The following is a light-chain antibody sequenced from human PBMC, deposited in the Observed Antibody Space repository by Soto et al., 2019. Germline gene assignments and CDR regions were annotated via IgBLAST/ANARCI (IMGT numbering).Light chain of an antibody. CDR3: SSYTSSSTLV. J-gene: IGLJ2*01. CDR1: SSDVGGYNY. V-gene: IGLV2-14*01. CDR2: DVS. Sequence: QSVLTQPASVSGSPGQSITISCTGTSSDVGGYNYVSWYQQYPGKAPKLMIYDVSNRPSGVSNRFSGSKSGNTASLTISGLQAEDEADYYRSSYTSSSTLVFGGGTKLTVL.